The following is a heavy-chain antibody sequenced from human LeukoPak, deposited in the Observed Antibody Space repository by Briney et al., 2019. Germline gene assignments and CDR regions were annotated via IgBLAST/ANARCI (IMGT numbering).Heavy chain of an antibody. J-gene: IGHJ4*02. CDR2: INPNSGVT. D-gene: IGHD3-10*01. CDR3: ARYYYGSGSYPPKLDY. CDR1: GYTFTGYY. V-gene: IGHV1-2*06. Sequence: ASVKVSCKASGYTFTGYYMHWVRQAPGQGLEWMGRINPNSGVTNYAQKFQGGVTMTRDTSITTAYMELSRLRSDDTAVYYCARYYYGSGSYPPKLDYWGQGTLVTVSS.